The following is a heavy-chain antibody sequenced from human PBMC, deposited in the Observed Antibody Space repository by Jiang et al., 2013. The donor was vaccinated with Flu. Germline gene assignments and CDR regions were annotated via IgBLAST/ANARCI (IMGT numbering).Heavy chain of an antibody. CDR2: IIPILGIA. Sequence: SGAEVKKPGSSVKVSCKASGGTFSSYAISWVRQAPGQGLEWMGRIIPILGIANYAQKFQGRVTITADKSTSTAYMELSSLRSEDTAVYYCARGITGTTFIDAFDIWGQGTMVTVSS. D-gene: IGHD1-20*01. CDR3: ARGITGTTFIDAFDI. J-gene: IGHJ3*02. V-gene: IGHV1-69*04. CDR1: GGTFSSYA.